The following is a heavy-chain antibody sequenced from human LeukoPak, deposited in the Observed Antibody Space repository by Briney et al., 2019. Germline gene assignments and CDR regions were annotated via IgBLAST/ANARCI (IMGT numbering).Heavy chain of an antibody. CDR3: ARVGYYASGPFSYFDY. CDR2: ISSSGNNA. J-gene: IGHJ4*02. D-gene: IGHD3-10*01. Sequence: GGSLRLSCAVSGFTFRGAAMTWVRQAPGKGLEWVSLISSSGNNAYYADSVKGRFTISRDNSKNTLYLQMNSLSVEDTAVYYCARVGYYASGPFSYFDYWGQGTLVTVSS. V-gene: IGHV3-23*01. CDR1: GFTFRGAA.